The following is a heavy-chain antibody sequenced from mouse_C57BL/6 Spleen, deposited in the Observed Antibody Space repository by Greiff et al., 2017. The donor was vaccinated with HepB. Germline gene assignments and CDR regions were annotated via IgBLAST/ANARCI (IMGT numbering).Heavy chain of an antibody. J-gene: IGHJ3*01. Sequence: EVQLVESGGDLVKPGGSLKLSCAASGFTFSSYGMSWVRQTPDKRLEWVATISSGGSYTYYPDSVKGRFTISRDNAKNTLYLQMSSLKSEDTAMYYCARPDSSGSAWFAYWGQGTLVTVSA. CDR3: ARPDSSGSAWFAY. CDR1: GFTFSSYG. CDR2: ISSGGSYT. D-gene: IGHD3-2*02. V-gene: IGHV5-6*01.